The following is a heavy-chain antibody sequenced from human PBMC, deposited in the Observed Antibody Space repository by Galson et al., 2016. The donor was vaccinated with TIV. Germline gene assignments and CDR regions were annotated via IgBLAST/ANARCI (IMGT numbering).Heavy chain of an antibody. CDR1: GYTFTSYH. CDR2: IKDTGVTT. J-gene: IGHJ4*02. D-gene: IGHD2-2*01. CDR3: AREMPATFFFDY. V-gene: IGHV1-46*01. Sequence: SVKVSCKASGYTFTSYHLHWVRQAPGQGLEWMGIIKDTGVTTTYPQRFQGRPTITRDTSTTTVYMELSSLRSEDTAVYYCAREMPATFFFDYWGQGTLVTVSS.